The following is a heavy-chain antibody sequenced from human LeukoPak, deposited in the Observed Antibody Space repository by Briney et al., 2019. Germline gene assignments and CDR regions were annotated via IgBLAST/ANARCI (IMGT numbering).Heavy chain of an antibody. V-gene: IGHV4-34*01. J-gene: IGHJ4*02. CDR1: GGSFSGYY. Sequence: YPSETLSLTCAVYGGSFSGYYWSWIRQPPGKGLEWIGSFYYSGSTYYNPSLESRVSISVDTSKNQFSLKLTSVTAADAAVYYCARDNQQLAFYFWGQGTLVTVSS. D-gene: IGHD6-13*01. CDR2: FYYSGST. CDR3: ARDNQQLAFYF.